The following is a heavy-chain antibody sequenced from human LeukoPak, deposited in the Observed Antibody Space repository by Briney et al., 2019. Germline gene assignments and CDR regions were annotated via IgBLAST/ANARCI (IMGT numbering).Heavy chain of an antibody. J-gene: IGHJ5*02. CDR2: ISSSSSTI. CDR1: GFTFSSYS. CDR3: ARDSGIAVAGGYP. V-gene: IGHV3-48*01. Sequence: GGSLRLSCAASGFTFSSYSMNWVRQAPGKGLEWVSYISSSSSTIYYADSVKGRFTISRDNAKNSLYLQMNSLRAEDTAVYYCARDSGIAVAGGYPWGQGTLATVSS. D-gene: IGHD6-19*01.